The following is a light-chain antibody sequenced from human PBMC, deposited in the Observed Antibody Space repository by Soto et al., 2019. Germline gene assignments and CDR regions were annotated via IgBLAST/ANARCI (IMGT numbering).Light chain of an antibody. Sequence: SYELTQPPSVSVAPGQTARITWGGNNIGGTSVHWYQQKPGQAPVLVVYADSDRPSGIPERFSGCKSGTSAPLAITGLQAEDEADYYCQSYDNSLSVYVVGTGTKVTVL. CDR2: ADS. V-gene: IGLV3-21*02. J-gene: IGLJ1*01. CDR1: NIGGTS. CDR3: QSYDNSLSVYV.